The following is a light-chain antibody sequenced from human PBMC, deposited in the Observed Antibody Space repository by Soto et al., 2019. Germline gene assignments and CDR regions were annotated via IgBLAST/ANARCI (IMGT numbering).Light chain of an antibody. CDR2: DVS. CDR1: SSDVGGYNY. J-gene: IGLJ3*02. Sequence: QSALTQPRSVSGSPGQSVTISCTGTSSDVGGYNYVSWYQQHPGKAPKLMIYDVSKWPSGVPDRFSGSKPGNTASLTISGLQAEDEADYYCCSYAVNSLWVFGGGTKLTVL. V-gene: IGLV2-11*01. CDR3: CSYAVNSLWV.